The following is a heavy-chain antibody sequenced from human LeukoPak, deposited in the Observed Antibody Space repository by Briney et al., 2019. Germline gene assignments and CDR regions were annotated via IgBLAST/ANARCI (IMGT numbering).Heavy chain of an antibody. Sequence: KPGGSLRLSCAASGFTFSSYSMNWVRQAPGKGLEWVSSISSSSSYIYYADSVKGRFTISRDNAKNSLYLQMNSLRAEDTALYYCARESKPAAIPDYYYYYYMDVWGKGTTVTVSS. J-gene: IGHJ6*03. CDR3: ARESKPAAIPDYYYYYYMDV. CDR2: ISSSSSYI. D-gene: IGHD2-2*02. CDR1: GFTFSSYS. V-gene: IGHV3-21*04.